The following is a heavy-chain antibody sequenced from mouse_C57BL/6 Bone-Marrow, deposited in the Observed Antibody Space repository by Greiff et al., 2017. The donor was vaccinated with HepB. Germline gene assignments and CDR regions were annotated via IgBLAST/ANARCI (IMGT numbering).Heavy chain of an antibody. D-gene: IGHD2-1*01. V-gene: IGHV1-81*01. CDR2: IYPRSGNT. CDR3: ANRNYEEYFDY. J-gene: IGHJ2*01. CDR1: GYTFTSYG. Sequence: QVQLKESGAELARPGASVKLSCKASGYTFTSYGISWVKQRTGQGLEWIGEIYPRSGNTYYNEKFKGKATLTADKSSSTAYMELRSLTSEDSAVYFCANRNYEEYFDYWGQGTTLTVSS.